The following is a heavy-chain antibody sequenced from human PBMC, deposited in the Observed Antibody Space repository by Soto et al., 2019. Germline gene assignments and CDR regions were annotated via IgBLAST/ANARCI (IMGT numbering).Heavy chain of an antibody. CDR1: GGSFSGYY. CDR3: ARGADTTYDYDSSGYLLFDD. J-gene: IGHJ4*02. V-gene: IGHV4-34*01. D-gene: IGHD3-22*01. Sequence: SETLSLTCAVYGGSFSGYYWSWIRQPPGKGLEWIGEINHSGSTNYNPSLKSRVTISVDTSKNQFSLKLSSVTAADTAVYYCARGADTTYDYDSSGYLLFDDWGKGTLVTVAS. CDR2: INHSGST.